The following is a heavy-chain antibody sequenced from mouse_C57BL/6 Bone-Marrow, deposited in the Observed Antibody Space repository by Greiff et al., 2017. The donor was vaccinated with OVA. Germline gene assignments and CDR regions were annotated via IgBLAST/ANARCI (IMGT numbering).Heavy chain of an antibody. V-gene: IGHV1-53*01. D-gene: IGHD3-2*02. CDR2: INPSNGGT. J-gene: IGHJ2*01. CDR3: ARYQATSY. CDR1: GYTFTSYC. Sequence: QVQLQQPGTELVKPGASVKLSCKASGYTFTSYCMHWVKQRPGQGLEWIGNINPSNGGTNYNEKVKSKATLTVTKSSRTAYMQLSSLTPEVSALYYCARYQATSYRGQGTTPPVSS.